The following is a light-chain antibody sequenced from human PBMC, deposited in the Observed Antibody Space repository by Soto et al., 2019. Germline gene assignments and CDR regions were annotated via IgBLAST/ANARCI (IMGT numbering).Light chain of an antibody. V-gene: IGKV1-5*03. CDR2: KAS. J-gene: IGKJ1*01. CDR1: QSISSW. Sequence: IHMTQSPSTLSASVGDRVTITCRASQSISSWLAWYQQKQGKAPKLLIYKASSLESGVPSRFSGSGSGTEFNLTISSLQTDDFATYYCQHYNSYSEAFGQGTKVDIK. CDR3: QHYNSYSEA.